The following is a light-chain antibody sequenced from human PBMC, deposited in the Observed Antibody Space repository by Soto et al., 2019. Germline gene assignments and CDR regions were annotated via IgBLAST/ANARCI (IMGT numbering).Light chain of an antibody. CDR1: QDIRND. J-gene: IGKJ1*01. Sequence: AIQLTQFPSSLSASVRDRVTVTYRASQDIRNDLGWYQQKPGKAPKLLIYAASSLQSGVPSRFSGSGSGTQFTLTISSLQPEDVATYYCLQNYNYPWTVGQGTKVDI. V-gene: IGKV1-6*01. CDR2: AAS. CDR3: LQNYNYPWT.